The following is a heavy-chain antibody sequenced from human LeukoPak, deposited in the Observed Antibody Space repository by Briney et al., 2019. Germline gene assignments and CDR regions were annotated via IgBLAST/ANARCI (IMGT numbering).Heavy chain of an antibody. CDR1: GYTFTGYY. Sequence: ASVKASCKASGYTFTGYYMHWVRQAPGQGLEWMGWINSDSGATNYAQRFQGRVTMTRDTSISTAYMELSRLRSDDTALYYCARSEMADYWGQGTLVTVSS. V-gene: IGHV1-2*02. CDR2: INSDSGAT. CDR3: ARSEMADY. D-gene: IGHD1-14*01. J-gene: IGHJ4*02.